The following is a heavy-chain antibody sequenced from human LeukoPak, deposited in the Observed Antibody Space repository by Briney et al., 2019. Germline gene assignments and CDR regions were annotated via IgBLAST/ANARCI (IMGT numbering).Heavy chain of an antibody. J-gene: IGHJ5*02. V-gene: IGHV3-21*01. Sequence: GGSLRLSCAASGFTLSNHDMNWVRQAPGTGLEWVSSISTSSRYIYYKDSVRGRFTISRDDAKNSLHLEMNSLRAEDTAVYYCARAVCSSSTCYLRRSWFDPWGQGTLVTVSS. CDR2: ISTSSRYI. D-gene: IGHD2-2*01. CDR1: GFTLSNHD. CDR3: ARAVCSSSTCYLRRSWFDP.